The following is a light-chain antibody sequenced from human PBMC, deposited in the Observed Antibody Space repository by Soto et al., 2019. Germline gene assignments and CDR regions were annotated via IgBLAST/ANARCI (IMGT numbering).Light chain of an antibody. V-gene: IGKV3-11*01. CDR2: GAS. CDR1: QSVSSY. CDR3: QQANSFPPT. Sequence: DIVLTQSPATLSLSPGERATLSCRASQSVSSYLAWYQQKPGQAPRLLIYGASSRAPGIPDRFSGSGSGTDFTLTISRLEPEDFATYYCQQANSFPPTFGQGTRLEIK. J-gene: IGKJ5*01.